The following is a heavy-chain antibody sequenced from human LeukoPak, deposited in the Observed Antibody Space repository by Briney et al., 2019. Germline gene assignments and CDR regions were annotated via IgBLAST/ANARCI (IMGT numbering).Heavy chain of an antibody. Sequence: SVQVSCQASGGTFSCYAISWVRQAPCQGLAWMGGIISIFGTANYAQKFQGRVTNTADESTSTAYMETSSLRSEDTAVYSCASAACYSSSWPNNWFDPWGQGTLVTVSS. J-gene: IGHJ5*02. D-gene: IGHD6-13*01. CDR3: ASAACYSSSWPNNWFDP. V-gene: IGHV1-69*13. CDR2: IISIFGTA. CDR1: GGTFSCYA.